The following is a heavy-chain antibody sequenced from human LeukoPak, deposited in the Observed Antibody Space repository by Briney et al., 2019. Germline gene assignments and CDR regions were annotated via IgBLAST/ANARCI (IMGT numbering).Heavy chain of an antibody. Sequence: SETLSLTCTVSGGSISSSSYYWGWIRQAPGKGLEWIATIYHSGSTYYNPSLQSRVTISLDTSKNQFSLKLSSVTAADTAVYYCARRPGSSQRVWFDPWGQGTLVTVSS. J-gene: IGHJ5*02. CDR2: IYHSGST. CDR3: ARRPGSSQRVWFDP. CDR1: GGSISSSSYY. D-gene: IGHD6-13*01. V-gene: IGHV4-39*07.